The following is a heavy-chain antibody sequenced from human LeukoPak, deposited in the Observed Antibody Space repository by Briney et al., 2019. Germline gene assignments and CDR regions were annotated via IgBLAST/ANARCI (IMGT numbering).Heavy chain of an antibody. J-gene: IGHJ4*02. CDR3: GNGQQLARPYFDD. Sequence: SETLSLTCTVSGFSISSGYYWGWIRQPPGKGLEWIGSIYYSGDAYYNPSLKSRVTISVDMSKSQFSLKLSSVTAADTAMYYCGNGQQLARPYFDDWGQGTLVTVSS. V-gene: IGHV4-38-2*02. D-gene: IGHD6-13*01. CDR1: GFSISSGYY. CDR2: IYYSGDA.